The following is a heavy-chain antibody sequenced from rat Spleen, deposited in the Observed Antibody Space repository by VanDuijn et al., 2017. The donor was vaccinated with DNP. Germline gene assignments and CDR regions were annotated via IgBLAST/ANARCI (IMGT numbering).Heavy chain of an antibody. CDR1: GFTFSDYY. J-gene: IGHJ3*01. CDR3: ARPARGWFAY. CDR2: ISYDGGST. Sequence: EVQLVESGGGLVQPGGSLKLSCAASGFTFSDYYMAWVRPAPTKGLEWVAYISYDGGSTSYGASVKGRFTISRDNAKSTLYLQMNSLRSEDMATYYCARPARGWFAYWGQGTLVAVSS. V-gene: IGHV5-22*01.